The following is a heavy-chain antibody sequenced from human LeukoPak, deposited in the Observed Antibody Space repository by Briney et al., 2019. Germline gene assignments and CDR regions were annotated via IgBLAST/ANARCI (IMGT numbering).Heavy chain of an antibody. CDR2: IYYSGST. D-gene: IGHD3-3*01. J-gene: IGHJ5*02. CDR3: ARCPGDFWSGFFFRP. V-gene: IGHV4-39*07. CDR1: GGSISSSSYY. Sequence: PSETLSLTCTVSGGSISSSSYYWGWIRQPPGKGLEWIGSIYYSGSTYYNPSLKSRVTISVDTSKNQFSLKLSSVTAADTAVYYCARCPGDFWSGFFFRPWGQGTLVTVSS.